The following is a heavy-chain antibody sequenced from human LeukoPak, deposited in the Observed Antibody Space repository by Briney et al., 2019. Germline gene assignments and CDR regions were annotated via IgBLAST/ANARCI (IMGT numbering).Heavy chain of an antibody. CDR1: GYSISSGYY. J-gene: IGHJ3*01. CDR2: MYHSGST. V-gene: IGHV4-38-2*02. CDR3: AKSTYYYDTFVNAFDF. Sequence: SETLSLTCTVSGYSISSGYYWGWIRQPPGKGLEWIGSMYHSGSTYYNPSLKSRVTISVDTSKNQFSLKLSSVTAADTAVYYCAKSTYYYDTFVNAFDFWGQGTVVTVSS. D-gene: IGHD3-22*01.